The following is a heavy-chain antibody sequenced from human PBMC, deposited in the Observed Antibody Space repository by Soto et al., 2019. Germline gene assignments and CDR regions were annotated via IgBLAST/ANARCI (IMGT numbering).Heavy chain of an antibody. CDR2: IYWDDDK. Sequence: QITLKESGPTLVKPTQTLTQTGTFSGFSLSTSGVGVGWIHQPPGKALEWLALIYWDDDKRYSPSLKSRLTITKDTSKNQVVLPMTNMDPVDSATYYCAHTGRFFRFDPWGQGTLVTVSS. J-gene: IGHJ5*02. D-gene: IGHD1-26*01. CDR3: AHTGRFFRFDP. CDR1: GFSLSTSGVG. V-gene: IGHV2-5*02.